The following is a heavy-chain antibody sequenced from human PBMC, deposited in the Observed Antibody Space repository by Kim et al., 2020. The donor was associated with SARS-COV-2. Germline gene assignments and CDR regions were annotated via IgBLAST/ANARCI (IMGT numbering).Heavy chain of an antibody. V-gene: IGHV3-53*01. J-gene: IGHJ4*02. CDR3: ARDNSSFWYYFDS. CDR1: GFSVSDNY. Sequence: GGSLRLSCAASGFSVSDNYMNWVRQAPGKGLEWVSGIYRAGATYYADSVKGRFTISRDISQNTLYLQMNNLIADDTAVYYCARDNSSFWYYFDSWGQGIL. D-gene: IGHD6-13*01. CDR2: IYRAGAT.